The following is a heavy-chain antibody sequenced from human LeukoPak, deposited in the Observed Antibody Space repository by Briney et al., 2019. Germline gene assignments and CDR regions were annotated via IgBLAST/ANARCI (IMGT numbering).Heavy chain of an antibody. CDR2: ISSSSSYI. CDR1: GFTFSSYS. V-gene: IGHV3-21*01. J-gene: IGHJ4*02. Sequence: GGSLRPSCAASGFTFSSYSMNWVRQAPGKGLEWVSSISSSSSYIYYADSVKGRFTISRDNAKNSLYLQMNSLRAEDTAVYYCAAVDSSGWYASFDYWGQGTLVTVSS. D-gene: IGHD6-19*01. CDR3: AAVDSSGWYASFDY.